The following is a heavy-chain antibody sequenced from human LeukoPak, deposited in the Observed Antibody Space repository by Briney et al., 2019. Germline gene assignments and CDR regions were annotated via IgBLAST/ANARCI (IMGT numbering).Heavy chain of an antibody. J-gene: IGHJ5*02. CDR2: IYNGGST. V-gene: IGHV3-66*01. Sequence: LTGGSLRLSCAASGFTVSNNYMAWVREAPGKGLEWVSVIYNGGSTNYGDSVKDRFTISRDNSKNTLHLQMNSLRAEDTAVYYCARAEHLALTRFDPWGQGTLVTVSS. D-gene: IGHD1-26*01. CDR3: ARAEHLALTRFDP. CDR1: GFTVSNNY.